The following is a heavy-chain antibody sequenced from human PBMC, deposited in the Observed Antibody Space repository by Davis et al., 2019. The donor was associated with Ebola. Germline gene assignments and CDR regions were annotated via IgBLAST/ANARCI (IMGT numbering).Heavy chain of an antibody. CDR3: ARSLNAGGVETYYFHY. D-gene: IGHD3-3*01. Sequence: GESLKISCAASGFTFGDYWMTWVRQAPGKGLEWVAAIAYDQSTKYYADSVKGRFTISRDNSKNMLYLQMNSLRAEDTAVYYCARSLNAGGVETYYFHYWGQGTLVTVSS. V-gene: IGHV3-30*19. CDR1: GFTFGDYW. CDR2: IAYDQSTK. J-gene: IGHJ4*02.